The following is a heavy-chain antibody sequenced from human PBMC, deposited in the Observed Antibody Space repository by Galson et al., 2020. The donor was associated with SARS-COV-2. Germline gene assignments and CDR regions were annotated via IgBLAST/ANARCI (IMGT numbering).Heavy chain of an antibody. CDR1: GGSISSGGYY. V-gene: IGHV4-31*03. D-gene: IGHD3-22*01. CDR2: IYYSGST. Sequence: ETSETLSLTCTVSGGSISSGGYYWSWIRQHPGKGLEWIGYIYYSGSTYYNPSLKSRVTISVDTSKNQFSLKLSSVTAADTAVYYCARDRSVTYYYDSSGNNWFDPWGQGTLVTGSS. CDR3: ARDRSVTYYYDSSGNNWFDP. J-gene: IGHJ5*02.